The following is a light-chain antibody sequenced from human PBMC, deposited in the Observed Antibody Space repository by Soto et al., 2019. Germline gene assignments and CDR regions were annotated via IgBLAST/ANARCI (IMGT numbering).Light chain of an antibody. V-gene: IGKV3-20*01. CDR2: GAS. CDR1: QSLRSGD. J-gene: IGKJ1*01. Sequence: PGERATPSCRASQSLRSGDLACYQQIPGQAPGLLIYGASSRATGIPDGFSGSGSGTDFNLTVSRLAPEDFAVYYCHQYGTSPRTFGQGTK. CDR3: HQYGTSPRT.